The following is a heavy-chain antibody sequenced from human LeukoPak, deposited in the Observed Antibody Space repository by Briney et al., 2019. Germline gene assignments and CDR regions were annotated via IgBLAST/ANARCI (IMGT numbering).Heavy chain of an antibody. Sequence: PGGSLRLSCAASGFTVSVYSMNWVRHAPGKGLEWVSYMTSDMRTIYYAYYVKGRFTISRENAQKSLYLQMNSLRAEDTAVYFCARSVEASFDAWGQGTMVTVSS. J-gene: IGHJ3*01. D-gene: IGHD1-1*01. V-gene: IGHV3-48*01. CDR2: MTSDMRTI. CDR1: GFTVSVYS. CDR3: ARSVEASFDA.